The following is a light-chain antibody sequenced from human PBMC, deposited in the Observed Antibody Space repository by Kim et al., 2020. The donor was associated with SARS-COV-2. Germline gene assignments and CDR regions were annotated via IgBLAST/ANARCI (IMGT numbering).Light chain of an antibody. CDR3: QQYGSSPYS. J-gene: IGKJ2*03. CDR2: EAF. CDR1: QRVGSNL. V-gene: IGKV3-20*01. Sequence: LSPGERATLSCRASQRVGSNLLAWYQQKPGQAPRLLIYEAFKRVAGIPDRFSGSGSGTDFTLTISRPEPEDFATYYCQQYGSSPYSFGQGTKLEI.